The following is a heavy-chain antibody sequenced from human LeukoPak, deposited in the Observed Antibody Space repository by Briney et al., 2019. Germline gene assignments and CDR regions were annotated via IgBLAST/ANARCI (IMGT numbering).Heavy chain of an antibody. J-gene: IGHJ4*02. CDR3: ARGVNQYSGKPYYFDY. CDR1: GGSISSYY. Sequence: KPSETLSLTCTVSGGSISSYYWSWIRQPPGKGLEWIGYIYYSGGTNYNPSLKSRVTISVDTSKNQFSLKLSSVTAADTAVYYCARGVNQYSGKPYYFDYWGQGTLVTVSS. V-gene: IGHV4-59*12. CDR2: IYYSGGT. D-gene: IGHD4-23*01.